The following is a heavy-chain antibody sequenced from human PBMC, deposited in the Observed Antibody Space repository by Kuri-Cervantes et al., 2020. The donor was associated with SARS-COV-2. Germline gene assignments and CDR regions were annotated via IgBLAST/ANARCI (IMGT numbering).Heavy chain of an antibody. CDR2: INWSGGST. D-gene: IGHD6-19*01. V-gene: IGHV3-20*04. J-gene: IGHJ4*02. CDR1: GFTFDDYG. CDR3: ARGGYSSGWFAYYFDY. Sequence: GGSLRLSCSASGFTFDDYGMSWVRQAPGEGLEWVSGINWSGGSTGYADSVKGRFTISRDNAKNSLYLQMNSLRAEDTALYYCARGGYSSGWFAYYFDYWGQGTLVTVSS.